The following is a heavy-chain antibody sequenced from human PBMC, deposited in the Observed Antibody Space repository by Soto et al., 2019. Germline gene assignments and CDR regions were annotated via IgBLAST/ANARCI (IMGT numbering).Heavy chain of an antibody. Sequence: XSVKVSCKASGYTFTSYGITWVRQAPGQGLEWMGWISAYNGNTNYAQKLQGRVTMTTDTSTSTAYMELRSLRSDDTAVYYCASTYCSSNSCRHYGMDVWGQGTTVTVSS. J-gene: IGHJ6*01. CDR3: ASTYCSSNSCRHYGMDV. V-gene: IGHV1-18*01. CDR1: GYTFTSYG. CDR2: ISAYNGNT. D-gene: IGHD2-2*01.